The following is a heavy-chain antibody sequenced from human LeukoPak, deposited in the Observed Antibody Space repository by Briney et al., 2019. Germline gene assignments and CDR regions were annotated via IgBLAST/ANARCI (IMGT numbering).Heavy chain of an antibody. J-gene: IGHJ4*02. CDR3: ARDPENYDILTGPLDY. Sequence: GGSLRLSCAASGFTFSSYAMHWVRQAPGKGLEWVAVISYDGSNKYYADSVKGRFTISRDNSKNTLYLQMNSPRAEDTAVYYCARDPENYDILTGPLDYWGQETLVAVSS. V-gene: IGHV3-30-3*01. D-gene: IGHD3-9*01. CDR1: GFTFSSYA. CDR2: ISYDGSNK.